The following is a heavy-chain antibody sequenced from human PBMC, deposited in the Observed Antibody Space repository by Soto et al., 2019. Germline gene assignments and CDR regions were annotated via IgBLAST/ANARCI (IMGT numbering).Heavy chain of an antibody. CDR2: AHHSGRT. CDR1: GCPMPCSNW. V-gene: IGHV4-4*02. D-gene: IGHD1-26*01. J-gene: IGHJ4*02. CDR3: ARSEATGLDH. Sequence: PSEPLSPTPSFSGCPMPCSNWWNWVRQSPGKGLEWIGEAHHSGRTNYNPSLKSRVTISVDKSKNHFSLKLSSVTAADTAVYYCARSEATGLDHWGQG.